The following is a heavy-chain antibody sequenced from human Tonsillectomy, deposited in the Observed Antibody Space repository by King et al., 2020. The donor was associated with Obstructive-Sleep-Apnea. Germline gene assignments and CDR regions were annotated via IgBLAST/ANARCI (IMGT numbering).Heavy chain of an antibody. CDR2: VYYIGGT. Sequence: QLQESGPGLVKPSETLSLTCTVSVGALSSSSYYCGGIRQPPGKGLAWIGSVYYIGGTYYNPSLKMRVTISVDTSKNQFSLKLSSVTAADTAVYYCARVGDPGDFDYWGQGTLVTVSS. CDR1: VGALSSSSYY. D-gene: IGHD4-17*01. V-gene: IGHV4-39*07. CDR3: ARVGDPGDFDY. J-gene: IGHJ4*02.